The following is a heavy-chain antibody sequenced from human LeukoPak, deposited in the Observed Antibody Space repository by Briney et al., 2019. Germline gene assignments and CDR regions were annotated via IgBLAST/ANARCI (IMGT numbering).Heavy chain of an antibody. D-gene: IGHD3-9*01. CDR3: ARKGIDYKILTGFDP. Sequence: PGGSLRLSCVAAGFTFSSYSMNWVRQAPGKGLEWISYISGSGGTIYYADSVKGRFTISRDNAKNSLYLQMNSLRAEDTAVYYCARKGIDYKILTGFDPWGQGTLVTVSS. J-gene: IGHJ5*02. CDR1: GFTFSSYS. V-gene: IGHV3-48*01. CDR2: ISGSGGTI.